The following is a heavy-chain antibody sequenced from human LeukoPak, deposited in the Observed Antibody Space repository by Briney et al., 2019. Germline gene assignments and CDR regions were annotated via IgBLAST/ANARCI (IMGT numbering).Heavy chain of an antibody. V-gene: IGHV3-53*01. Sequence: PGGSLRLSCAASGFTVSSNYMSWVRQAPGKGLEWVSVIYSGGSTYYADSVKGRFTISRDNSKNTPYLQMNSLRAEDTAVYYCARVSRDSSSLPLDYWGQGTLVTVSS. CDR1: GFTVSSNY. CDR2: IYSGGST. CDR3: ARVSRDSSSLPLDY. D-gene: IGHD6-13*01. J-gene: IGHJ4*02.